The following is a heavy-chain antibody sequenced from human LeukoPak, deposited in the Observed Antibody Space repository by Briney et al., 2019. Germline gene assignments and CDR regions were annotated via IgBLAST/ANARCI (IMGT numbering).Heavy chain of an antibody. J-gene: IGHJ3*02. CDR2: INTDGSST. V-gene: IGHV3-74*01. D-gene: IGHD1-14*01. CDR3: ATHRAFDI. CDR1: GFTFSTYW. Sequence: QPGGSLRLSCAASGFTFSTYWTHWVRQAPGKGLVWVSLINTDGSSTNYADSVNGRFTISRDNAKNTLYLQMTSLRAEDTAVYYCATHRAFDIWGQGTMVTVSS.